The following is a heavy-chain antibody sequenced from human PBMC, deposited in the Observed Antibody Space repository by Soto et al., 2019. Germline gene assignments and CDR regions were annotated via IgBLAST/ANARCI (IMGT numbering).Heavy chain of an antibody. D-gene: IGHD1-1*01. CDR3: AKFGMATTKRSPPYYIDY. J-gene: IGHJ4*02. CDR2: ISGSGGGT. Sequence: GGSLRLSCAASGFTFNDYYMSWIRHAPGKGLEWVSSISGSGGGTYYADSVKGRFTFSRDNSKNTLYLQMNSLRAEDTAVYYCAKFGMATTKRSPPYYIDYWGQGALVTVSS. CDR1: GFTFNDYY. V-gene: IGHV3-23*01.